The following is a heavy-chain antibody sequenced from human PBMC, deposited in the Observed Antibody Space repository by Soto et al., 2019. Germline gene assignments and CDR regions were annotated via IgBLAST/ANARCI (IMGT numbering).Heavy chain of an antibody. CDR3: AHSQSFDIVVVPAAIHPGEVYFDY. Sequence: GSGPTLGNPTQTLTLNCTFSGVSLSPRGGTVGGIRQPPGKALEGVARLYLDDGKRSRPSLKNRLTTTKDTSKNQVVLTIPNMAPVDTATYYCAHSQSFDIVVVPAAIHPGEVYFDYWGQGTPVTVSS. CDR2: LYLDDGK. J-gene: IGHJ4*02. V-gene: IGHV2-5*02. D-gene: IGHD2-2*01. CDR1: GVSLSPRGGT.